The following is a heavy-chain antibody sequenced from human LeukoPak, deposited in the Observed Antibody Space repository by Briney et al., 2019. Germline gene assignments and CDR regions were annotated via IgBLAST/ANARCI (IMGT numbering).Heavy chain of an antibody. D-gene: IGHD6-13*01. V-gene: IGHV4-59*01. J-gene: IGHJ4*02. Sequence: PSETLSLTCTVSGGSISSYYWSWIRQPPGKGLEWIGYMYYRGNTNYDPSLESRVTISIDTPNNQFSLKLSSVTAADTAVYYCATGVHGIAAAGDYYFDYWGQGTLVTVSS. CDR3: ATGVHGIAAAGDYYFDY. CDR1: GGSISSYY. CDR2: MYYRGNT.